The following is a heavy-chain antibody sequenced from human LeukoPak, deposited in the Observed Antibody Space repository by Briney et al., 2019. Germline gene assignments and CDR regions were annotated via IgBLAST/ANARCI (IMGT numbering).Heavy chain of an antibody. D-gene: IGHD1-26*01. CDR3: AGSGSYFPNFDY. CDR2: IYYSGST. V-gene: IGHV4-39*01. J-gene: IGHJ4*02. Sequence: SETLSLTCTVSGGSISSSSYYWGWIRQPPGKGLEWIGSIYYSGSTYYNPSLKSRVTISVDTSKNQFSLKLSSVTAADTAVYYCAGSGSYFPNFDYWGQGTLVTVSS. CDR1: GGSISSSSYY.